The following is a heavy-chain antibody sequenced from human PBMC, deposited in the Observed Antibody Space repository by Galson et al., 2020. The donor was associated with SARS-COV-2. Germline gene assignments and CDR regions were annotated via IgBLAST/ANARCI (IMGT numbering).Heavy chain of an antibody. CDR3: AREGNNYDDRSGYYPIY. D-gene: IGHD3-22*01. J-gene: IGHJ4*02. Sequence: GESLKISCAASGFTFSGYAMHWVRQAPGKGLEWVAVVSHDGRNGYYADSVKGRFTISRDNSKNTVYLQMNSLRDEDTSVYYCAREGNNYDDRSGYYPIYWGQGTLVTVSS. V-gene: IGHV3-30-3*01. CDR2: VSHDGRNG. CDR1: GFTFSGYA.